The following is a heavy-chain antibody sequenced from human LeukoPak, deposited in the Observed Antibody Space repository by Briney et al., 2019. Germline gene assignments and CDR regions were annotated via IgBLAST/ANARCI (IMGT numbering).Heavy chain of an antibody. J-gene: IGHJ4*02. CDR1: GGSFSGYY. V-gene: IGHV4-34*01. D-gene: IGHD2-15*01. CDR3: ARVGYRYCSGGSCWGAYYFDY. CDR2: INHSGST. Sequence: PSETLSLTCAVYGGSFSGYYWSWIRQPPGKGLEWIGEINHSGSTNYNPSLKSRVTISVDKSKNQFSLKLSSVTAADTAVYYCARVGYRYCSGGSCWGAYYFDYWGQGTLVTVSS.